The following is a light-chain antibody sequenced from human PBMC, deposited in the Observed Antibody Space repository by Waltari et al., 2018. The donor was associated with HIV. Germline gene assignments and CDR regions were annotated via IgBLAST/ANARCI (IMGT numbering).Light chain of an antibody. CDR2: DAS. Sequence: DIQMTQSPSSLSASLGDRVTITCQASHDISNYLNWYQQKPGKAPNLLIYDASNLQTGVPSRFGGSGSGTDFTLTISRLQPEDIATYYCQQYDNMPLYTFGQGTKLEIK. V-gene: IGKV1-33*01. J-gene: IGKJ2*01. CDR1: HDISNY. CDR3: QQYDNMPLYT.